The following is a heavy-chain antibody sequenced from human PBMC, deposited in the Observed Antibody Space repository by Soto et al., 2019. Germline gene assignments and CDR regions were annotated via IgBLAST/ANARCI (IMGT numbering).Heavy chain of an antibody. CDR2: LSADENNK. D-gene: IGHD3-9*01. V-gene: IGHV3-30-3*01. CDR1: GFTFSPYP. CDR3: ARDLRKLRYFDY. J-gene: IGHJ4*02. Sequence: GGSLRLSCTASGFTFSPYPFHWVRQAPGKGLEWVAVLSADENNKYYADSVKGRFTISRDNSKSTLYLQMNSLRAEDTAVYYCARDLRKLRYFDYWGQGTLVTVSS.